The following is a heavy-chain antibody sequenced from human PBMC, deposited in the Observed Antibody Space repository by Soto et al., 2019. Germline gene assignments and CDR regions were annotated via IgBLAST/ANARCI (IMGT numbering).Heavy chain of an antibody. Sequence: QVQLQESGPGLVKPSETLSLICIVSGDSISNYYWSWIRQPPGKGLEWIGYIFYTGNTNYNPSLTSRVTISLDTSNNQFSLKLNSVTAADTAVYYCARSPSVCDGNWFDPWGQGTLVTVSS. CDR2: IFYTGNT. CDR1: GDSISNYY. J-gene: IGHJ5*02. CDR3: ARSPSVCDGNWFDP. D-gene: IGHD6-19*01. V-gene: IGHV4-59*01.